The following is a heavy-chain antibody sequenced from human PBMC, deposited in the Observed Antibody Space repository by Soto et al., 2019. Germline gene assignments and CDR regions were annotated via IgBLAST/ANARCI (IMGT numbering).Heavy chain of an antibody. CDR1: GASVSSTYW. V-gene: IGHV4-4*02. D-gene: IGHD6-13*01. CDR3: ARYNAASGTYYFDY. CDR2: INHRGSA. Sequence: QVELQESGPGLVKPSGTLSLTCAVSGASVSSTYWWSWVRQPPGKGPGWIGEINHRGSANYNPSLKSRVTKSLDISNSQFSLRLTSVTAADTAVYFCARYNAASGTYYFDYWGRGALVTVSS. J-gene: IGHJ4*02.